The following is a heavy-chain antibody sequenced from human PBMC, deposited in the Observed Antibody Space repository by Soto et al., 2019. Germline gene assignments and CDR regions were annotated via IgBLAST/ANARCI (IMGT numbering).Heavy chain of an antibody. J-gene: IGHJ6*02. CDR2: IWYDGSNK. D-gene: IGHD4-17*01. V-gene: IGHV3-33*01. CDR1: GFTFSSYG. CDR3: ARDEPLRNYGMDV. Sequence: PGGSLRLSCAASGFTFSSYGMHWVRQAPGKGLEWVAVIWYDGSNKYYADSVKGRFTISRDNSKNTLYLQMNSLRAEDTAVYYCARDEPLRNYGMDVWGQGTTVTVSS.